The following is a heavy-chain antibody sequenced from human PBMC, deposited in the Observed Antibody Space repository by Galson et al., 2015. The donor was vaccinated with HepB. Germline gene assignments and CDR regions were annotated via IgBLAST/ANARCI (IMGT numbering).Heavy chain of an antibody. CDR3: ARAPTHYDYVWGSYGYFDY. CDR1: GYTFTSYY. D-gene: IGHD3-16*01. CDR2: INPSGGST. J-gene: IGHJ4*02. Sequence: SVKVSCKASGYTFTSYYMHWVRQAPGQGLEWMGIINPSGGSTSYAQKFQGRVTMTRDTSTSTVYMELSSLRSEDTAVYYCARAPTHYDYVWGSYGYFDYWGQGTLVTVSS. V-gene: IGHV1-46*01.